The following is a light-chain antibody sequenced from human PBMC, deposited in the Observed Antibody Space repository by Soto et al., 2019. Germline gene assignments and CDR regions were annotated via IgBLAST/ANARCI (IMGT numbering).Light chain of an antibody. CDR1: QGIGDT. Sequence: EVVMTQSPATLSVSPGEGVTLSCRASQGIGDTLAWYQHKPGQTPRLLIYDTSNRATGIPARFSGSGSGTDFTLTISSLDPEDSAIYYCQQRSSWPLTFGGGTKVDIK. J-gene: IGKJ4*01. V-gene: IGKV3-11*01. CDR3: QQRSSWPLT. CDR2: DTS.